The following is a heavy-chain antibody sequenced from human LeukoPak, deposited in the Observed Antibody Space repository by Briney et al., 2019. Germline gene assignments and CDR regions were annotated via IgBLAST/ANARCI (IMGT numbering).Heavy chain of an antibody. CDR1: GFTFSSYA. Sequence: GGSLRLSCAASGFTFSSYAMHWVRQAPGKGLEWVAVIWYDGSNKYYADSVKGRFTISRDNSKNTLYLQMNSLRAEDTAVYYCARHVVAFDIWGQGTMVTVSS. V-gene: IGHV3-33*08. CDR3: ARHVVAFDI. D-gene: IGHD3-16*01. J-gene: IGHJ3*02. CDR2: IWYDGSNK.